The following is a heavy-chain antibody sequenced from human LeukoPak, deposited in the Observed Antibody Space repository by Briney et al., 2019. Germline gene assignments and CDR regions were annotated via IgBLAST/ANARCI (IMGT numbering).Heavy chain of an antibody. D-gene: IGHD6-6*01. Sequence: GGSLRLSCSASGFTFNRFYLHWVRQAPGKGLEFVSHISSNGATTYYADSVKGRFTISGDNSKNTLYLQMSGLRADDTAVYYCVKDRSIAAPNNDFFDSWGQGALVTVSS. CDR1: GFTFNRFY. V-gene: IGHV3-64D*06. CDR3: VKDRSIAAPNNDFFDS. CDR2: ISSNGATT. J-gene: IGHJ4*02.